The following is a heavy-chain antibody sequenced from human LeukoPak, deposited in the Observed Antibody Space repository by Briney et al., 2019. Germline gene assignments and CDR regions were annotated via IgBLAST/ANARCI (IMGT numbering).Heavy chain of an antibody. J-gene: IGHJ4*02. CDR1: GFTFSTYA. CDR2: ISGSGGST. Sequence: GGSLRLSCAASGFTFSTYAMSWVRQAPGKGLEGVSGISGSGGSTYYADSVKGRFTISRDNSKNTLYLQMNSLRAEDTAVYYCAKGKLDPFDYWGQGTLVTVSS. D-gene: IGHD1-1*01. CDR3: AKGKLDPFDY. V-gene: IGHV3-23*01.